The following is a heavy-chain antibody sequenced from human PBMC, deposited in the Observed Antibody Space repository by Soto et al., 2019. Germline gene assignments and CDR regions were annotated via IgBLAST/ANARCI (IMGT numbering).Heavy chain of an antibody. CDR3: AKVIGPHYGLDV. Sequence: QVQLQQWGARLLKPSETLSLTCAVYGGSFSNNYWSWIRQPPGKGLEWIGEITYSGRTNYNPSLKSGVTISIDPSKNPFSLKLSSVTAADTAVYYCAKVIGPHYGLDVWGQGTAVTVSS. V-gene: IGHV4-34*01. J-gene: IGHJ6*02. CDR2: ITYSGRT. CDR1: GGSFSNNY.